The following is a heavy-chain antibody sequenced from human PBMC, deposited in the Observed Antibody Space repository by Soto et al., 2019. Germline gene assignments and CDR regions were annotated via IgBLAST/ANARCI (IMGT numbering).Heavy chain of an antibody. CDR1: GYTFTGYY. D-gene: IGHD3-3*01. CDR3: ARADVTSYYDFWSGFRSRYYGMDV. CDR2: INPNSGGT. Sequence: ASVKVSCKASGYTFTGYYMHWVRQAPGQGLEWMGWINPNSGGTNYAQKFQGWVTMTRATSIGTAYMELSRLRSDDTAVYYCARADVTSYYDFWSGFRSRYYGMDVWGQGTTVTVSS. J-gene: IGHJ6*02. V-gene: IGHV1-2*04.